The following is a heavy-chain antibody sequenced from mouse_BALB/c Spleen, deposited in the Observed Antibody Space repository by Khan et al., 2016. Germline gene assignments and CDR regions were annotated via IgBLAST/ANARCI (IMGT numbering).Heavy chain of an antibody. J-gene: IGHJ4*01. CDR3: SKTPNWRNDSMDY. Sequence: QVLLKQSGPCLVAPSQSLSITCTVSGFSLTSYGVSWVRHPPGKGLELLGVIWGDGSTYYHSALICRLSISKDNSKSPVFLKLNSLQTDDTATYYCSKTPNWRNDSMDYWGQGTSVTVSS. CDR1: GFSLTSYG. D-gene: IGHD4-1*01. V-gene: IGHV2-3*01. CDR2: IWGDGST.